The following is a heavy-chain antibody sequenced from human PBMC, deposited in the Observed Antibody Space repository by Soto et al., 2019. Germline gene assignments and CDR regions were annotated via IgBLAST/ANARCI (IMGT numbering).Heavy chain of an antibody. Sequence: VQLVESGGGVVQPGRSLRLSCAAYGFTFSDCALQWVRQAPGKGLEWVAVVSHDGRNTHYADSVKGRFTISRDSSKNTVSLEMTSLRAEDTAVYYCAKGGRQWLVTSDFNYWGQGALVTVSP. D-gene: IGHD6-19*01. CDR2: VSHDGRNT. CDR1: GFTFSDCA. V-gene: IGHV3-30*18. J-gene: IGHJ4*02. CDR3: AKGGRQWLVTSDFNY.